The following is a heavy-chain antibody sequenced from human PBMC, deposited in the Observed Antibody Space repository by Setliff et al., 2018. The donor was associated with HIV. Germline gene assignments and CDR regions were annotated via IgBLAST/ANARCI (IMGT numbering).Heavy chain of an antibody. CDR1: GGSITTTNYY. D-gene: IGHD3-10*01. J-gene: IGHJ4*02. Sequence: SETLSLTCTVSGGSITTTNYYWGWVRQSSGKGLEWIGVIYYRGSAYYNLSLQSRVTLSVDTSKNSFSLHLTSVTAADTAVYFCARARGPPLPVLDFWGPGTLVTVSS. V-gene: IGHV4-39*07. CDR3: ARARGPPLPVLDF. CDR2: IYYRGSA.